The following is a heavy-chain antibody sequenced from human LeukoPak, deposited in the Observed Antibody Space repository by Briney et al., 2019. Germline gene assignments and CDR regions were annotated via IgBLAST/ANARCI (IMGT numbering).Heavy chain of an antibody. D-gene: IGHD2-8*01. CDR1: VVTITSVY. Sequence: PSQTLSLTCTVTVVTITSVYWSSSGQPPGKGLEWIGYIYYSGSTNYNPSLKSRVTISVDTSKKQFSLKLSSVTAADTAVYYCSRSEGVSYYFMDVWGKGTTVTVSS. CDR3: SRSEGVSYYFMDV. V-gene: IGHV4-59*01. J-gene: IGHJ6*03. CDR2: IYYSGST.